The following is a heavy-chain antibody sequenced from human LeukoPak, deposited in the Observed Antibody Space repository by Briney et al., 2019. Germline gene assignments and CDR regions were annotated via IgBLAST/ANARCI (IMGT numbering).Heavy chain of an antibody. CDR3: ARAPKGMTTVRYYYYYMDF. J-gene: IGHJ6*03. CDR1: IGSITSGGYY. D-gene: IGHD4-11*01. V-gene: IGHV4-31*03. Sequence: PSETLSLTCTVSIGSITSGGYYWYWIRQHPGKGLEWMRYIYYSGSTFYNPSLKSRVTMSVDTSKNQFSLKLSPVTAADTAVYYCARAPKGMTTVRYYYYYMDFWGKGTTVTVSS. CDR2: IYYSGST.